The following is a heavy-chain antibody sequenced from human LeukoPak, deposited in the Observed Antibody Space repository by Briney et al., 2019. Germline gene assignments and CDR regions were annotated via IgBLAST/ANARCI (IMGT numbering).Heavy chain of an antibody. CDR1: GYSISSGKY. D-gene: IGHD3-16*02. Sequence: SETLSLTCSVSGYSISSGKYWAWIRQTPGKGLEWIGSIFLGGSTYYNPSLKSRVTISVDTSKNQFSLKLSSVAAADTAVYYCARGMDDYIWGSYRFTGYFDYWGQGTLVTVSS. CDR2: IFLGGST. J-gene: IGHJ4*02. CDR3: ARGMDDYIWGSYRFTGYFDY. V-gene: IGHV4-38-2*02.